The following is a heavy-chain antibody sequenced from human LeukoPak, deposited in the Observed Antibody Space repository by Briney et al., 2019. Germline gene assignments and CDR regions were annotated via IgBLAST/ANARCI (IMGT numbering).Heavy chain of an antibody. J-gene: IGHJ6*02. CDR2: ISGSGGST. CDR1: GFTFSSCA. Sequence: GGSLRLSCAASGFTFSSCAMSWVRQAPGKGLEWVSAISGSGGSTCYADSVKGRFTISRDNSKNTLYLQMNSLRAEDTAVYYCANTKTKRYYYGMDVWGQGTTVTVSS. D-gene: IGHD1-7*01. CDR3: ANTKTKRYYYGMDV. V-gene: IGHV3-23*01.